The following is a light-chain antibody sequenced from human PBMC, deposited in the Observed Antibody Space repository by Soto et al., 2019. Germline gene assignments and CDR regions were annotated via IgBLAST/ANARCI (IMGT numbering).Light chain of an antibody. V-gene: IGKV1-17*01. CDR2: AAS. J-gene: IGKJ1*01. CDR1: RDVGSD. Sequence: QMTQSPSSLSATVGEKIIITCRASRDVGSDVSWYQQKPGQAPKLLIYAASNLYTGVPSRFSGSRSGTEFTLTISSLQPEDFAVYYCQQYNNWPPVFGQGTKVDI. CDR3: QQYNNWPPV.